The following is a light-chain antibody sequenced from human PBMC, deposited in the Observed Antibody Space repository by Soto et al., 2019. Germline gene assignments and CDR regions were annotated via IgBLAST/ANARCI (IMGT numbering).Light chain of an antibody. CDR2: EVS. V-gene: IGLV2-14*01. J-gene: IGLJ1*01. Sequence: QSVVTQPASVSGSPGQSIALSCTGTSSDGGGYNYVSWYQQHPGKAPKLMIHEVSNRPSGVSDRFSGSKSGNTASLTISGLQADDEADYYCSSHTSYSTRVFGTGTKVTVL. CDR1: SSDGGGYNY. CDR3: SSHTSYSTRV.